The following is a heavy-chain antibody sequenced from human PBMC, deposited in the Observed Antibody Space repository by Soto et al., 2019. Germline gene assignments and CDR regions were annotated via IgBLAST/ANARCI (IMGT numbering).Heavy chain of an antibody. Sequence: PGGSLRLSCASSGFPFSRYAMSWVRKAPGKGLEWVSTVNSNGGSTSYADSVKGRFTISRDNSENTLYLQMNSLRAEDTAVYYCAKLTYGDPVDYWGQGTLVTVSS. J-gene: IGHJ4*02. V-gene: IGHV3-23*01. CDR1: GFPFSRYA. CDR2: VNSNGGST. D-gene: IGHD4-17*01. CDR3: AKLTYGDPVDY.